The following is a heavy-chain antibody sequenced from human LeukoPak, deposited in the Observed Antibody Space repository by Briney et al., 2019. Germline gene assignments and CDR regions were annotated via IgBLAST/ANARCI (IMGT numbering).Heavy chain of an antibody. D-gene: IGHD1-26*01. CDR1: GYSFTSYW. J-gene: IGHJ4*02. Sequence: GESLKISCKGSGYSFTSYWIGWVRQMPGKGLEWMGIIYPGDSDTRYSPSFQGQVTISADKSISTAYLQWSSLRASDTAMYYCARGSIVGATGEYYFDYWGQGTLVTVSS. V-gene: IGHV5-51*01. CDR3: ARGSIVGATGEYYFDY. CDR2: IYPGDSDT.